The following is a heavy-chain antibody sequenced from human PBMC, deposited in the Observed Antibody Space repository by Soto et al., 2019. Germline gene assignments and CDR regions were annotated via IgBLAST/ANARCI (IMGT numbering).Heavy chain of an antibody. D-gene: IGHD2-15*01. Sequence: QVQLVQSGAEVKKPGASVKVSCKASGYTFTSYVISWVRQAPGQGLEWMGGISAYNGNTNYAQKLQGRVTRPTATSTSTAYMELRSLRSDDTAVYYCVVAAQPYYCAYWGQGTLVTVSS. J-gene: IGHJ4*02. CDR2: ISAYNGNT. CDR1: GYTFTSYV. V-gene: IGHV1-18*01. CDR3: VVAAQPYYCAY.